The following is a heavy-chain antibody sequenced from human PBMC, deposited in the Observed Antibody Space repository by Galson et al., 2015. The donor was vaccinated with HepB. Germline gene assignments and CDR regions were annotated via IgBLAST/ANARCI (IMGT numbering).Heavy chain of an antibody. D-gene: IGHD3-22*01. V-gene: IGHV6-1*01. Sequence: CAISGDSVSSNSAAWNWIRQSPSRGLEWLGRTYYRSKWYNDYAVFVKSRITINPDTSKNQFSLQLNSVTPEDTAVYYCARDLPNYYYDSSGYYRYYYGMDVWGQGTTVTVSS. CDR1: GDSVSSNSAA. CDR2: TYYRSKWYN. CDR3: ARDLPNYYYDSSGYYRYYYGMDV. J-gene: IGHJ6*02.